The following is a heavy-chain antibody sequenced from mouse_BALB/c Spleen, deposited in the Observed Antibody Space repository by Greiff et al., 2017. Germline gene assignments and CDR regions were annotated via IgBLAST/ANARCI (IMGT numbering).Heavy chain of an antibody. CDR1: GFTFSSFG. Sequence: EVNLVESGGGLVQPGGSRKLSCAASGFTFSSFGMHWVRQAPEKGLKWVAYISSGSSTIYYADTVKGRFTISRDNPKNTLFLQMTSLRSEDTAMYYCARTNYYGSRHYAMDYWGQGTSVTVSS. V-gene: IGHV5-17*02. D-gene: IGHD1-1*01. CDR2: ISSGSSTI. CDR3: ARTNYYGSRHYAMDY. J-gene: IGHJ4*01.